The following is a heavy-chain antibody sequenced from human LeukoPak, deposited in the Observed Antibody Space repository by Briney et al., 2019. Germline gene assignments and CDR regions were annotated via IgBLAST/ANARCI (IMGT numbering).Heavy chain of an antibody. CDR1: GFTFSSYS. D-gene: IGHD6-13*01. J-gene: IGHJ6*02. CDR2: ISSSSSTI. V-gene: IGHV3-48*04. CDR3: ARDGLARYSSLYYYYGMDV. Sequence: GGSLRLSCAASGFTFSSYSMNWVRQAPGKGLEWVSYISSSSSTIYYADSVKGRFTISRDNARNSLYLQMNSLRAEDTAVYYCARDGLARYSSLYYYYGMDVWGQGTTVTVSS.